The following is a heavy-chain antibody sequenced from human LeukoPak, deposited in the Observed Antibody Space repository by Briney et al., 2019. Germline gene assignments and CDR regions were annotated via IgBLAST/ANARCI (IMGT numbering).Heavy chain of an antibody. D-gene: IGHD2-2*01. CDR2: IRSKAYGGTT. CDR3: TRGQPFYCSSTSCFALAIDY. J-gene: IGHJ4*02. Sequence: GGSLRLSCTASGFTLGDYAMSWVRQAPGKGLEWAGFIRSKAYGGTTEYAASVKGRFTISRDDSKSIAYLQMNSLKTEDTAVYYCTRGQPFYCSSTSCFALAIDYWGEGTLVTVSS. CDR1: GFTLGDYA. V-gene: IGHV3-49*04.